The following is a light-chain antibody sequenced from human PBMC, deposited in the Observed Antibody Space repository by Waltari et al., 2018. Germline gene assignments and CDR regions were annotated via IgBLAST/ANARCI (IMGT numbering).Light chain of an antibody. J-gene: IGKJ1*01. V-gene: IGKV3-20*01. CDR2: GAS. CDR3: QHYVRLPVT. Sequence: EIAATQSLGTLSLSPWERATFSCRASPSVSRTLAWYQQKPGQAPRLLIYGASTMATGIPERFSGGGSVTDFILTISRLEPEDFAVYYCQHYVRLPVTFGQGTKVEIK. CDR1: PSVSRT.